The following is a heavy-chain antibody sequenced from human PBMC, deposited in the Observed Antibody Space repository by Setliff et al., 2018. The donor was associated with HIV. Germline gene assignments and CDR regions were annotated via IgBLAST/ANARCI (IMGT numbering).Heavy chain of an antibody. J-gene: IGHJ6*02. CDR3: LLYCSGTSCHLPDV. D-gene: IGHD2-2*01. Sequence: GGSLRLSCTASGFSFGDFALNWVRQAPGKGLEWIGFIRTKAHGGTTEYAASVRGRFTISRDDSKSLAYLQMNSLKTEDTAVYYCLLYCSGTSCHLPDVWGQGTTVTV. CDR1: GFSFGDFA. CDR2: IRTKAHGGTT. V-gene: IGHV3-49*04.